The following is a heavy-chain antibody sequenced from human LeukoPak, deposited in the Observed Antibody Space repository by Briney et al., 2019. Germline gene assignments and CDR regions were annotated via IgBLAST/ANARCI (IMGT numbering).Heavy chain of an antibody. CDR2: IYYSGST. D-gene: IGHD1-26*01. Sequence: SETLSLTCTVSGGSISSYYWSWIRQPPGKGLEWIGYIYYSGSTNYKPSLKSRVTISVDTSKNQFSLKLSSVTAADTAVYYCARPRGWGQRYYFDYWGQGTLVTVSS. V-gene: IGHV4-59*12. CDR3: ARPRGWGQRYYFDY. CDR1: GGSISSYY. J-gene: IGHJ4*02.